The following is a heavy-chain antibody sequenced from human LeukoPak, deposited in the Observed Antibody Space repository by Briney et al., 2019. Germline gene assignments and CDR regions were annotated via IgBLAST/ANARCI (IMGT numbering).Heavy chain of an antibody. CDR1: GFTFSTYI. J-gene: IGHJ5*01. CDR2: IGTSSGAI. V-gene: IGHV3-48*02. CDR3: ARNLDS. Sequence: PGGSLRLSCSASGFTFSTYIMNWVRQAPGKGLEWVPFIGTSSGAIYYADSVKGRFTISRDNAKKSLYLQMNSLRDEDTAVYYCARNLDSWGQGALVTVSS.